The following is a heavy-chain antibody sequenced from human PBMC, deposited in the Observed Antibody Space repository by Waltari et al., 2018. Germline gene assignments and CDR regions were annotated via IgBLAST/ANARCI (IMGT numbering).Heavy chain of an antibody. D-gene: IGHD2-15*01. CDR3: AREALYCSGGSCLDY. J-gene: IGHJ4*02. CDR2: IYTSGST. CDR1: GGSLSSYY. V-gene: IGHV4-4*07. Sequence: QVQLQESGPGLVKPSETLSLTCTVSGGSLSSYYWSWIRQPAGKGLEWIGRIYTSGSTNYNPSLKSRVTMSVDTSKNQISLKLSSVTAADTAVYYCAREALYCSGGSCLDYWGQGTLVTVSS.